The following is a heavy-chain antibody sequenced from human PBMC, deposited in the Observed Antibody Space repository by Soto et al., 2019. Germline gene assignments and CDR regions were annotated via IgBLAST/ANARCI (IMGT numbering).Heavy chain of an antibody. CDR1: GFTFSSYA. V-gene: IGHV3-23*01. Sequence: GGSLRLSCAASGFTFSSYAMSWVRQAPGKGLEWVSAISGSGGSTYYADSVKGRFTISRDNSKNTLYLQMNSLRAEDTAVYYCAVTQVVAAGVGIDYWGQGAMVTVYS. CDR2: ISGSGGST. J-gene: IGHJ4*02. CDR3: AVTQVVAAGVGIDY. D-gene: IGHD2-15*01.